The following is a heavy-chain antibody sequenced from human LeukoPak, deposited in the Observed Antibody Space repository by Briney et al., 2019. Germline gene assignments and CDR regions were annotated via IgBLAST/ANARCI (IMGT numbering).Heavy chain of an antibody. CDR2: IKQDGSEE. J-gene: IGHJ4*02. CDR1: GLTFGDYW. V-gene: IGHV3-7*01. Sequence: PGGSLRPSFAASGLTFGDYWIGWVRQAPGKGPEWVATIKQDGSEEHYVDSVKGRFTVSRDNARNSLFLQMNSLRVEDTAVYYCARDTPTHIDYWGQGTLVTVSS. D-gene: IGHD2-15*01. CDR3: ARDTPTHIDY.